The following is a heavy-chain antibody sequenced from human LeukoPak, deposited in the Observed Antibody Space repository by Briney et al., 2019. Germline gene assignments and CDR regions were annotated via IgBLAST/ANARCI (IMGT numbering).Heavy chain of an antibody. Sequence: SETLSLTCTVSGASISSYYWSWIRQPPGKGLEWIGYIYYSGSNSGSTNYNSSLKSRVTISADTSKNQFSLKLSSVTAADTAVYYCARQHCTNGVCYTDYWGQGTLVTVSS. D-gene: IGHD2-8*01. V-gene: IGHV4-59*08. J-gene: IGHJ4*02. CDR2: IYYSGSNSGST. CDR3: ARQHCTNGVCYTDY. CDR1: GASISSYY.